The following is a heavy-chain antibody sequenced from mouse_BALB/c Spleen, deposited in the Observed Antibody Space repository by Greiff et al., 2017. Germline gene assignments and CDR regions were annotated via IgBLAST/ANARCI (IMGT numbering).Heavy chain of an antibody. CDR2: ISSGSSTI. D-gene: IGHD1-1*01. V-gene: IGHV5-17*02. CDR1: GFTFSSFG. CDR3: ARSTGGMDY. Sequence: EVQGVESGGGLVQPGGSRKLSCAASGFTFSSFGMHWVRQAPEKGLEWVAYISSGSSTIYYADTVKGRFTISRDNPKNTLFLQMTSLRSEDTAMYYCARSTGGMDYWGQGTSVTVSS. J-gene: IGHJ4*01.